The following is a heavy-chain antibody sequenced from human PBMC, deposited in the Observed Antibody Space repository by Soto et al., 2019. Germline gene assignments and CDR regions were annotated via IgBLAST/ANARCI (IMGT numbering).Heavy chain of an antibody. CDR2: IYYSGTT. CDR1: GDSITSNSYF. J-gene: IGHJ4*01. V-gene: IGHV4-39*01. D-gene: IGHD2-15*01. Sequence: SETLSLTCTVSGDSITSNSYFWAWIRQPPGKGLEWIGSIYYSGTTYYNPSLRSRVAISVDASKSQFSLDLRSVTAADTAVYYCARLGGRYQAYDYWGHGALVTVSS. CDR3: ARLGGRYQAYDY.